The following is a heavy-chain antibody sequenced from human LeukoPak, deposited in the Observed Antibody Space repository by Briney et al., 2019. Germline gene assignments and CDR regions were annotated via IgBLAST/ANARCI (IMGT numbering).Heavy chain of an antibody. J-gene: IGHJ6*02. Sequence: SETLSLTCTVSGGSISSFYWSWIRQPPGKGLEWIGYISYSGSTNYNPSLKSRVTISLDTSKNQFSLKLSSVTAADTAVYYCARVGDGYNLPYGMDVWGQGTTVTVSS. CDR1: GGSISSFY. CDR2: ISYSGST. D-gene: IGHD5-24*01. CDR3: ARVGDGYNLPYGMDV. V-gene: IGHV4-59*01.